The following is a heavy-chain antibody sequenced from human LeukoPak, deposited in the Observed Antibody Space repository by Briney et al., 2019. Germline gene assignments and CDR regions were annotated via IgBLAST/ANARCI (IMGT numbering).Heavy chain of an antibody. CDR2: VDHTGST. CDR1: DDSITMYY. CDR3: ARRRVSSSTWYSTCYYYFYMDV. Sequence: SETLSLTCSVSDDSITMYYWTWIRQPPGKGLEWIGYVDHTGSTNYNPSLNGRVTISRDTSKNLFSLRLRSVTAADTAVYFCARRRVSSSTWYSTCYYYFYMDVWGKGTTVTVSS. J-gene: IGHJ6*03. D-gene: IGHD1-1*01. V-gene: IGHV4-59*01.